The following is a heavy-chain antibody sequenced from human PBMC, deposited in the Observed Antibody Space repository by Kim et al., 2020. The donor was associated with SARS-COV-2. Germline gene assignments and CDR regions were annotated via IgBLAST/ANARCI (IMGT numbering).Heavy chain of an antibody. V-gene: IGHV3-23*01. J-gene: IGHJ4*02. CDR1: GFTFSTYG. Sequence: GGSLRLSCAAYGFTFSTYGMSWVRQVPDKGLEWVSVISGSGGTTYYSDSVKGRFTISRDNSKNTLYLQMNSLRAEDTAEYYCAKSNSGYYAYLDSWGQGILVTVSS. CDR2: ISGSGGTT. D-gene: IGHD3-22*01. CDR3: AKSNSGYYAYLDS.